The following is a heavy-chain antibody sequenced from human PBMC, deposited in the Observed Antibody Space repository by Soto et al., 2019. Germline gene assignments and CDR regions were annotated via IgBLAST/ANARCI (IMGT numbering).Heavy chain of an antibody. V-gene: IGHV1-2*04. J-gene: IGHJ5*02. D-gene: IGHD6-13*01. CDR2: INPNSGGT. Sequence: ASVKVSCKASGYTFTGYYMHWVRQAPGQGLEWMGWINPNSGGTNYAQKFQGWVTMTRDTSISTAYMELSRLRSDDTAVYYCARMGSGSWYPVKGFDPWGQGTLVIVSS. CDR3: ARMGSGSWYPVKGFDP. CDR1: GYTFTGYY.